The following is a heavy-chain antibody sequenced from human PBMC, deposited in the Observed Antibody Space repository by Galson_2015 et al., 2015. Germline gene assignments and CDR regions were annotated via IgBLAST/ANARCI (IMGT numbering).Heavy chain of an antibody. Sequence: SLRLSCAASGFTFSSFGMHWVRQAPGKGLEYVSAISSNGGSAYYADSVKGRFTISRDNSKNTLYLQMSSLRAEDTAVYYCVRGGVPAAILDPNQKGQYYYYGMDVWGQGTTVTVSS. V-gene: IGHV3-64D*06. CDR2: ISSNGGSA. CDR1: GFTFSSFG. J-gene: IGHJ6*02. D-gene: IGHD2-2*02. CDR3: VRGGVPAAILDPNQKGQYYYYGMDV.